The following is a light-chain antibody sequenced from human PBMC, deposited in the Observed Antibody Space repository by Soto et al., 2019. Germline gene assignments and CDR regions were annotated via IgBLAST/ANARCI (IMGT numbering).Light chain of an antibody. J-gene: IGLJ3*02. V-gene: IGLV1-44*01. CDR1: SSNIGSTT. Sequence: QSVLTQPPSASGTPGQRVTIACSGSSSNIGSTTVKWYQQLPGTAPKLLIYNNNQRPSGVPDLFSGSKSGTSASLAISGLQSEDEADYYCAAWDDSLNGVVFGGGTKLTVL. CDR3: AAWDDSLNGVV. CDR2: NNN.